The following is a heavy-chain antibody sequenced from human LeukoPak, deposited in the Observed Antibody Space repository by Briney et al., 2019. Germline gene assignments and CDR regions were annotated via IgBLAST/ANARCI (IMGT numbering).Heavy chain of an antibody. CDR1: GYTFPAYQ. V-gene: IGHV1-2*02. CDR2: INPNSGGA. Sequence: ASVKVSCKASGYTFPAYQMHWVQQAPGQGLEWMGWINPNSGGANYAQKFQGRVTMTRDTSSTTAYMELSGLRSDNTAVYYCARKAFGSSSWYVDFWGQGTLVTVSS. CDR3: ARKAFGSSSWYVDF. D-gene: IGHD6-13*01. J-gene: IGHJ4*02.